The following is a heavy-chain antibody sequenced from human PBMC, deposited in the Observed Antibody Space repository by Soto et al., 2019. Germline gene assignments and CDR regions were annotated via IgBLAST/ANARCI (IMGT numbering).Heavy chain of an antibody. D-gene: IGHD2-8*02. CDR3: ARGGGVGFGDYTTGGMDV. V-gene: IGHV1-3*01. J-gene: IGHJ6*02. CDR2: INAGNGNT. Sequence: QVQLVQSGAEGKKPGASVKVSCKASGYTFTRYAMHWVRQAPGQRLEWMRWINAGNGNTKYSQKFQGRVTIIRDTSASTAYMELSSLRSEDTAVYYCARGGGVGFGDYTTGGMDVWGQGTTVTVSS. CDR1: GYTFTRYA.